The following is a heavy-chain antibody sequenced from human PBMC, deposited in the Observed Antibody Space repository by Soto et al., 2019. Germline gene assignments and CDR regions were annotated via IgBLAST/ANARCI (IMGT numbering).Heavy chain of an antibody. CDR2: ISGSGGST. J-gene: IGHJ4*02. CDR1: GFTFSIYA. V-gene: IGHV3-23*01. CDR3: AKDWSDSSGYGTPFGPIPD. Sequence: GGSLRLSCAASGFTFSIYAMSWVRQAPGKGLEWVSAISGSGGSTYYADSVKGRFTISRDNSKNTLYLQMNSLRAEDTAVYYCAKDWSDSSGYGTPFGPIPDWGQGTLVTVSS. D-gene: IGHD3-22*01.